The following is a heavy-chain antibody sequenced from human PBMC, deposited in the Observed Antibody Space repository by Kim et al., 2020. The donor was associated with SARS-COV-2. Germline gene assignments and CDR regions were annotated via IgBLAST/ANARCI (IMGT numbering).Heavy chain of an antibody. D-gene: IGHD2-2*01. V-gene: IGHV4-34*01. CDR1: GGSFSGYY. Sequence: SETLSLTCAVYGGSFSGYYWSWIRQPPGKGLEWIGEINHSGSTNYNPSLKSRVTISVDTSKNQFSLKLSSVTAADTAVYYCARGEGGSRDIVVVPAAVYYFDYWGQGTLVTVSS. CDR3: ARGEGGSRDIVVVPAAVYYFDY. CDR2: INHSGST. J-gene: IGHJ4*02.